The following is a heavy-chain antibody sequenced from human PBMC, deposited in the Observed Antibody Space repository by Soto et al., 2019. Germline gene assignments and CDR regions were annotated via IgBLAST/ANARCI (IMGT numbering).Heavy chain of an antibody. J-gene: IGHJ4*02. D-gene: IGHD3-22*01. CDR1: GGSISSSSYY. V-gene: IGHV4-39*01. CDR3: ARPYADYDSSVYDY. Sequence: QLQLQESGPGLVKPSETLSLTCTVSGGSISSSSYYWGWIRQPPGKGLEWIGSIYYSGSTYYNPSLKSRVTIYVDTSKNQFSQKLSSVTAADTAVYYCARPYADYDSSVYDYWGQGTLVTVSS. CDR2: IYYSGST.